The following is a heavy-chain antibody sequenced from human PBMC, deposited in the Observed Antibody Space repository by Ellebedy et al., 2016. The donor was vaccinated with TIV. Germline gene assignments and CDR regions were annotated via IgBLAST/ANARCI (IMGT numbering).Heavy chain of an antibody. Sequence: SVKVSXXVSGYTLTDLSMHWVRQAPGKGLEWMGGIIPIFGTANYAQKFQGRVTITADKSTSTAYMELSSLRSEDTAVYYCAAPDRGGYNYFDYWGQGTLVTVSS. CDR3: AAPDRGGYNYFDY. J-gene: IGHJ4*02. D-gene: IGHD5-24*01. CDR2: IIPIFGTA. V-gene: IGHV1-69*06. CDR1: GYTLTDLS.